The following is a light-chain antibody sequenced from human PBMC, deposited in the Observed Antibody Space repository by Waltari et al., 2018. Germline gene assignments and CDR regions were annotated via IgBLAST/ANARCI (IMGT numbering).Light chain of an antibody. Sequence: QSVLTQPPSVSGAPGQRVTISCTGSSSTIGEGYDVNWYQQLPGTAPKLLIHGNNKLPSEFPDRFAASKSCTSASLAITVLQAEDEADYYCQSYYSSLSVWVFVGGTKLTVL. CDR1: SSTIGEGYD. CDR2: GNN. J-gene: IGLJ3*02. V-gene: IGLV1-40*01. CDR3: QSYYSSLSVWV.